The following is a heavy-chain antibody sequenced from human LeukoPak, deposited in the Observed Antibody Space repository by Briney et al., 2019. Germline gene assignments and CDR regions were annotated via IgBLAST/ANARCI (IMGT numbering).Heavy chain of an antibody. CDR3: ARVVSGSCHDY. CDR2: INPNSGGT. J-gene: IGHJ4*02. V-gene: IGHV1-2*02. Sequence: GASVKVSCKASGYTFTDYYMHWVRQAPGQGLEWMAWINPNSGGTNYAQKFQGRVTMTRDTSISTAYMELSRLTSDDTAVYYCARVVSGSCHDYWGQGTLVTVSS. CDR1: GYTFTDYY. D-gene: IGHD2-15*01.